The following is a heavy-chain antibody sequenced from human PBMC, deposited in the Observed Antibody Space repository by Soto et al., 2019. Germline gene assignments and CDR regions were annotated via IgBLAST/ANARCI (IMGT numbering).Heavy chain of an antibody. J-gene: IGHJ3*01. CDR2: IKGDGSST. D-gene: IGHD1-26*01. V-gene: IGHV3-74*01. CDR1: GFTFSNYW. CDR3: ARDWDNGFDV. Sequence: GGSLRLSCAASGFTFSNYWMHWVRQAPGKGLVWVSHIKGDGSSTRYADSVKGRFTISRDNAKNTLYLQMDGLRPEDTALYYCARDWDNGFDVWGQGTTVTVSS.